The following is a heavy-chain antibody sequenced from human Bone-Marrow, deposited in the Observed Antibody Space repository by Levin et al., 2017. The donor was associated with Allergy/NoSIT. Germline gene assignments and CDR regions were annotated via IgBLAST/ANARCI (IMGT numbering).Heavy chain of an antibody. Sequence: PSETLSLTCAVSGGSFSPYYWTWIRQLPGKGLEWIGEIKPGGSPNYNPSLNSRVTISVGTSQNQFSLKLHSVTAADTAVYYCARGGGIGGIFDYWGQGTLVAVSS. D-gene: IGHD1-26*01. CDR3: ARGGGIGGIFDY. V-gene: IGHV4-34*01. J-gene: IGHJ4*02. CDR2: IKPGGSP. CDR1: GGSFSPYY.